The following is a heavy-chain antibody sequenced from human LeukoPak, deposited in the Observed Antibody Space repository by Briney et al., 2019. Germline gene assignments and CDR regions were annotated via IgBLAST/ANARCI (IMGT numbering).Heavy chain of an antibody. CDR2: IYENGGTT. V-gene: IGHV3-23*01. D-gene: IGHD2-21*01. CDR3: AKDFRIGYSAHFDY. Sequence: GRSLRLSCVGSGFTFRSHAMSWVRQAPEKGLEFVSGIYENGGTTYYADSVKGRFSISRDNSKNTLYLQMDSLRGEDTAVYYCAKDFRIGYSAHFDYWGQGALVTVSS. CDR1: GFTFRSHA. J-gene: IGHJ4*02.